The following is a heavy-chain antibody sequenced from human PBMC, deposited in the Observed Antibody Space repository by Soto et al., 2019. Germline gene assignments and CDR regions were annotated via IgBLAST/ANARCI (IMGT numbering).Heavy chain of an antibody. CDR3: AKDRVRVYYDSSGYYYFDY. D-gene: IGHD3-22*01. CDR2: ISGSGGST. V-gene: IGHV3-23*01. Sequence: GGSLRLSCAASGFTFSSYAMSWVRQAPGKGLEWVSAISGSGGSTYYADSVKGRFTISRDNSKNTLYLQMNSLRAEDTAVYYCAKDRVRVYYDSSGYYYFDYWGQGTLVTVSS. CDR1: GFTFSSYA. J-gene: IGHJ4*02.